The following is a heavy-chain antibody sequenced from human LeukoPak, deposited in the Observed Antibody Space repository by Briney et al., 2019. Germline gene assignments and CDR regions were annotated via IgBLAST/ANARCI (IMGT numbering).Heavy chain of an antibody. J-gene: IGHJ4*02. Sequence: QPSETLSLTCTVSGASFNSDDQYWNWIRQSPGKGLEWIGSIHPSGMLYNNPSLESRVTMSRDTSKNQFSLNLNSVTAADTAVYFCSRGLVSRKLGYWGQGILVTVSS. CDR2: IHPSGML. V-gene: IGHV4-31*03. CDR3: SRGLVSRKLGY. CDR1: GASFNSDDQY. D-gene: IGHD3-9*01.